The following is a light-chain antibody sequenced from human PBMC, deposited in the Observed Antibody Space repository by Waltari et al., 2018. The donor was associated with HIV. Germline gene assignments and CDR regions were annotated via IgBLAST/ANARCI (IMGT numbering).Light chain of an antibody. Sequence: DIVMTQSPDSLAVSLGERDTINCKSSQSILYSSNNKNYLAWYQQKPGQPPKLLIYWASTRESGVPDRFSGSGSGTDFTLTISSLQAEDVAVYYCQQYDSTPLTFGGGTKVEIK. J-gene: IGKJ4*01. CDR1: QSILYSSNNKNY. V-gene: IGKV4-1*01. CDR2: WAS. CDR3: QQYDSTPLT.